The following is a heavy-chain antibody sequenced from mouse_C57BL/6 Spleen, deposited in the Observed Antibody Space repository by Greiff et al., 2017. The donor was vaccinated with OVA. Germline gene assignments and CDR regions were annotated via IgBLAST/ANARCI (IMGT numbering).Heavy chain of an antibody. CDR2: IYAGDGDT. J-gene: IGHJ1*03. D-gene: IGHD2-4*01. CDR1: GYAFSSYW. CDR3: ARSSYDYDGYWYFDG. Sequence: VQLQESGAELVKPGASVKISCKASGYAFSSYWMNWVKQRPGKGLEWIGQIYAGDGDTNYNGKFKGKATLTADKSSSTAYMQLSSLTSEDSAVYFCARSSYDYDGYWYFDGWGTGTTVTVSS. V-gene: IGHV1-80*01.